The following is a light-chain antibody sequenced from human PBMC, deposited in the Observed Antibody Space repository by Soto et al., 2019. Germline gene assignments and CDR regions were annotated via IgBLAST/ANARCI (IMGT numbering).Light chain of an antibody. CDR1: QSISSW. CDR3: QQYSSYSWT. J-gene: IGKJ1*01. V-gene: IGKV1-5*01. CDR2: AAS. Sequence: DIQMTQSPSTLSASVGDRVTITFRASQSISSWLAWYQQKPGKAPKLLIYAASSLQSGVPSRFSGSGSGTEFTLTISSLQPDDFATYYCQQYSSYSWTFGQGTKVDIK.